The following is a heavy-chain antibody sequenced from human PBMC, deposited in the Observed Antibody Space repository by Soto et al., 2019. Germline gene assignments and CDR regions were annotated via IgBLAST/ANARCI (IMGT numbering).Heavy chain of an antibody. J-gene: IGHJ4*02. CDR3: VSWVSTNFDY. CDR1: GVTLKKHA. D-gene: IGHD2-2*01. CDR2: IGSDR. V-gene: IGHV3-23*01. Sequence: EVQLLESGGGLVQPGGSLTLSCAGSGVTLKKHAMSWVRQAPGKGLEWVSTIGSDRHYADSVKGRFTISRDNSRDTLDLHMSSLTADDTALYYCVSWVSTNFDYWSQGTLVTVSS.